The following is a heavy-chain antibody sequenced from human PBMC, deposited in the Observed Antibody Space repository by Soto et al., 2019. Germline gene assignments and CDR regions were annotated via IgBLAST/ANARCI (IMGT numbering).Heavy chain of an antibody. CDR3: ARVGIAGGGNAFDI. Sequence: SETLSLTCTVSGGSISSGGYYWSWIRQHPGKGLEWIGYIYYSGSTYYNPSLKSRVTISVDTSKNQFSLKLSSVTAADTAVYYCARVGIAGGGNAFDIWGQGTMVTVSS. CDR2: IYYSGST. D-gene: IGHD6-13*01. CDR1: GGSISSGGYY. V-gene: IGHV4-31*03. J-gene: IGHJ3*02.